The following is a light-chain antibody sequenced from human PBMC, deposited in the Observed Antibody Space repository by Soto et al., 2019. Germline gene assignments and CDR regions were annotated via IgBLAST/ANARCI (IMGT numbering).Light chain of an antibody. J-gene: IGLJ1*01. CDR1: SSNVGSYKL. V-gene: IGLV2-23*02. CDR2: EVN. CDR3: CSSGGSPSYV. Sequence: ALTQPASVSGSPGQSITISCTGTSSNVGSYKLVSWYQQHPGKAPKLMIFEVNKRPSGVSNRFSGSKSGNTASLTISGLKVEDEADYYCCSSGGSPSYVFGTGTKVTVL.